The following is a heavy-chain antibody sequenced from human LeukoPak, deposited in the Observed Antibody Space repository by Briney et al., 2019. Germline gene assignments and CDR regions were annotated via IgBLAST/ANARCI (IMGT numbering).Heavy chain of an antibody. CDR2: IRGKSYGETT. CDR1: GFTFVNYA. J-gene: IGHJ5*02. CDR3: AALTPGVVIAVPFDP. V-gene: IGHV3-49*03. Sequence: GGSLRLSCTASGFTFVNYAMSWFRQAPGKGLEWVGFIRGKSYGETTEYATSVKDRFSISRDDSKSVAYLQMNNLKIEDTAVYYCAALTPGVVIAVPFDPWGQGTLVAVSS. D-gene: IGHD2-15*01.